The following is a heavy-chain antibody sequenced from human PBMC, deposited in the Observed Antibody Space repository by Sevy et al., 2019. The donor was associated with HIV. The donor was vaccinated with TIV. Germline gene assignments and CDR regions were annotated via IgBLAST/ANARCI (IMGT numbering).Heavy chain of an antibody. Sequence: ASVKVSCKASGYTFTSYIMSWVRQAPGQGLEWMGWINTMTGNPTYAQGFTGRFVFSLDTSASTAYLQISSLKAEDSAVYYCTRGYCGGGTCPPGGYWGQGTLVTVSS. J-gene: IGHJ4*02. V-gene: IGHV7-4-1*02. D-gene: IGHD2-15*01. CDR2: INTMTGNP. CDR1: GYTFTSYI. CDR3: TRGYCGGGTCPPGGY.